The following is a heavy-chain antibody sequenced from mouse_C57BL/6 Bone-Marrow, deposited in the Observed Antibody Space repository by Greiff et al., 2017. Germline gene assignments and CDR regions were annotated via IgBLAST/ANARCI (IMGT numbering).Heavy chain of an antibody. V-gene: IGHV1-50*01. Sequence: QVQLQQPGAELVKPGASVKLSCKASGYTFTSYWMQWVKQRPGQGLEWIGEIDPSDSYTNYNQKFKGKATLTVDTSSSTAYMQLSSLTSEDSAVYYCANYYYGSRPRYFDVWGTGTTVTVSS. CDR2: IDPSDSYT. CDR1: GYTFTSYW. CDR3: ANYYYGSRPRYFDV. J-gene: IGHJ1*03. D-gene: IGHD1-1*01.